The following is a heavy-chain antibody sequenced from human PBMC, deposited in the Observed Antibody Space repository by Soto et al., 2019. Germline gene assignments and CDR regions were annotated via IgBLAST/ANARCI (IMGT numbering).Heavy chain of an antibody. CDR1: GGSISSGGYY. Sequence: PSETLSLTCTVSGGSISSGGYYWSWIRQHPGKGLEWIGYIYYSGSTYYNPSLKSRVTISVDTSKNQFSPKLSSVTAADTAVYYCARDSRYFDWLDYYYYGMDVWGQGTTVTVSS. D-gene: IGHD3-9*01. CDR2: IYYSGST. V-gene: IGHV4-31*03. CDR3: ARDSRYFDWLDYYYYGMDV. J-gene: IGHJ6*02.